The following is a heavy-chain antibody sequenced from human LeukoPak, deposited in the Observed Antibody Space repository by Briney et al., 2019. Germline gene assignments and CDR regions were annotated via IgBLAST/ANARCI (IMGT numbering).Heavy chain of an antibody. V-gene: IGHV3-23*01. CDR3: AKGMRSIAARPDWGY. J-gene: IGHJ4*02. Sequence: GGSLRLSCAASGFTFSSYAMSWVRQAPGKGLEWVSAISGSGGSTYYADSVKGRFTNSRDNSKNTLYLQMNSLRAEDTAVYYCAKGMRSIAARPDWGYWGQGTLVTVSS. D-gene: IGHD6-6*01. CDR2: ISGSGGST. CDR1: GFTFSSYA.